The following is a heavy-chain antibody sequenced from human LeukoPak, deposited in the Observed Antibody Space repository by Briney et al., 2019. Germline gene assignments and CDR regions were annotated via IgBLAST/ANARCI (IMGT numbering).Heavy chain of an antibody. D-gene: IGHD5-18*01. Sequence: SETLSLTCTVSGGSISSYYWSWIRQPPGKGLEWIGYIYYSGSTNYNPSLKSRVTISVDTSKNQFSLKLSSVTAADTAVYYCARMPPPCSYGYFSYYYYMDVWGKGTTVTISS. CDR3: ARMPPPCSYGYFSYYYYMDV. J-gene: IGHJ6*03. CDR1: GGSISSYY. V-gene: IGHV4-59*01. CDR2: IYYSGST.